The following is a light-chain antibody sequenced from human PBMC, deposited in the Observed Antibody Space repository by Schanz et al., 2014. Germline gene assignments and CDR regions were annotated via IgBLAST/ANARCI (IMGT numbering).Light chain of an antibody. Sequence: EIVMTQSPVTLSVSPGERATLSCRASPSVSTNLAWYQQKPGQAPRLVMYGASTRATGIPARFSGSGSGTEFTLTISSLQSEDFAFYYCQQYNNWPPWTFGQGTKVEIK. CDR3: QQYNNWPPWT. CDR1: PSVSTN. CDR2: GAS. J-gene: IGKJ1*01. V-gene: IGKV3-15*01.